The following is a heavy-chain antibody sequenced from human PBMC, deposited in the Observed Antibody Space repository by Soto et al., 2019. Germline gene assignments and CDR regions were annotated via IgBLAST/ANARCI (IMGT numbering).Heavy chain of an antibody. CDR3: ARVKGTSVMDV. CDR1: GVSISSGGYY. D-gene: IGHD3-16*01. J-gene: IGHJ4*02. Sequence: QAQVQESGPGLVKPSQTLSLTCTVSGVSISSGGYYWSWIRQHPNKGLEWIGFIYPTGSTYYNPSLMGRLTISLGTSETQFSLRLSSVTAADTAVYYCARVKGTSVMDVWGQGTLVTVSS. CDR2: IYPTGST. V-gene: IGHV4-31*03.